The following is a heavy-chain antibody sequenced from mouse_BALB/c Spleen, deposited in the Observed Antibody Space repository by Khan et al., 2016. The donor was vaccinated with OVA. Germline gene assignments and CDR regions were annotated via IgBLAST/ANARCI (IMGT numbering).Heavy chain of an antibody. CDR1: GYTFTNYG. V-gene: IGHV9-3-1*01. Sequence: QIQLVQSGPELKKPGETVKISCKASGYTFTNYGMNWVKQAPGKGLKWMGWINTYTGEPTYADDFKGRFALSLETSAKTAYLQINNLKNEDTATYFCARSASYWFFDVWRAGTTVTVSS. D-gene: IGHD6-1*01. J-gene: IGHJ1*01. CDR2: INTYTGEP. CDR3: ARSASYWFFDV.